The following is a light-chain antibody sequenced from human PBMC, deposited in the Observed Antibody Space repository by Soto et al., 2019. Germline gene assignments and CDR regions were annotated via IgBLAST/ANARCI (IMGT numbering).Light chain of an antibody. V-gene: IGLV2-18*02. CDR1: STDFVGYNR. CDR3: ASYAGSNTPYV. Sequence: QSVLTQPPSVSGSPGQSVTISCTGTSTDFVGYNRVSWYQQPPGTAPKLMIYEVSKRPSGVPDRFSGSKSGNTASLTISGLQAADEADYYCASYAGSNTPYVSGTGTKLTVL. J-gene: IGLJ1*01. CDR2: EVS.